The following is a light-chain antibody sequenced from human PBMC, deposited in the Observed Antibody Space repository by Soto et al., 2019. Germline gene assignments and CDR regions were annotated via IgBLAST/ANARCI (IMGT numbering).Light chain of an antibody. CDR3: QQYNNWPVT. CDR1: QSVSSN. V-gene: IGKV3-15*01. Sequence: DIVMTHSPATLSVSPGERATLSCRASQSVSSNLAWYQQKPGQAPRLLIYGASTRATGIPARFSGSGSGTEFTLTISSLQSEDFAVYYCQQYNNWPVTFGGGTKVDIK. J-gene: IGKJ4*01. CDR2: GAS.